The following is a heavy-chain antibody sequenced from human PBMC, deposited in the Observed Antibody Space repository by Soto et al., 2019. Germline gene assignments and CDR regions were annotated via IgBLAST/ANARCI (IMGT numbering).Heavy chain of an antibody. J-gene: IGHJ6*02. CDR3: ARDHYDFWSGSPPYGMDV. CDR2: ISAYNGNT. D-gene: IGHD3-3*01. Sequence: ASVKVSCKASGYTFTSYGISWVRQAPGQGLEWMGWISAYNGNTNYAQKLQGRVTMTTDTSTSTAYMELRSLRSDDTAVYYCARDHYDFWSGSPPYGMDVWGQGTTVTSP. CDR1: GYTFTSYG. V-gene: IGHV1-18*01.